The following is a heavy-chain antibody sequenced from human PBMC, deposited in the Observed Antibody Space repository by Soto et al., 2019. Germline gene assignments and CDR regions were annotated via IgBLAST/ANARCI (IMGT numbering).Heavy chain of an antibody. Sequence: ASVKVSCKASGCTFTSYGISWVRQAPGQGLEWMGWISAYNGNTNYAQKLQGRVTMTTDTSTSTAYMELRSLRSDDTAVYYCARAVVVVPAAVNWFDPWGQGTLVTVSS. V-gene: IGHV1-18*01. CDR3: ARAVVVVPAAVNWFDP. J-gene: IGHJ5*02. CDR2: ISAYNGNT. CDR1: GCTFTSYG. D-gene: IGHD2-2*01.